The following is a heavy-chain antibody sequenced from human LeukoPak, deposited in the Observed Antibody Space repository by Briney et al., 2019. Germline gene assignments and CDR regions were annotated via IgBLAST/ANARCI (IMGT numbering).Heavy chain of an antibody. D-gene: IGHD6-19*01. J-gene: IGHJ5*02. CDR1: GGYSSSYY. V-gene: IGHV4-59*12. CDR3: ARGSRGALGGGSSRPNWFDP. Sequence: PSETLSLTCTVSGGYSSSYYWSWIRQPPGKGLEWIGYIHYSGSTKYNPSLKSRVTILVDTSKNQFSLQLNSVIPEDTAVYYCARGSRGALGGGSSRPNWFDPWGQGTLVTVSS. CDR2: IHYSGST.